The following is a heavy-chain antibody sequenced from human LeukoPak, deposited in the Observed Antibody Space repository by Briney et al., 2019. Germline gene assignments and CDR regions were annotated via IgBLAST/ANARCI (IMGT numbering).Heavy chain of an antibody. CDR1: GFSISSYS. Sequence: GGSLRLSCEASGFSISSYSMNWVRQAPGKGLEWVSVISNSSGYIYYADSVKGRLTISRDDAKNSLYLRMNSLRAEVTAVYYCAREGYCSGGKCYGRNYFDYWGQGTLVTVSS. CDR2: ISNSSGYI. CDR3: AREGYCSGGKCYGRNYFDY. V-gene: IGHV3-21*01. D-gene: IGHD2-15*01. J-gene: IGHJ4*02.